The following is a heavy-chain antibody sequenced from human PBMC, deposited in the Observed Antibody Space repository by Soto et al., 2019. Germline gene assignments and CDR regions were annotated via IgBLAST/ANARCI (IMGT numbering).Heavy chain of an antibody. CDR1: GYTFTGYY. CDR3: ARGGLIAARVWEWFDP. Sequence: QVQLVQSGAEVKKPGASVKVSCKASGYTFTGYYMHWVRQAPGQGLGWMGWINPNSGGTNYAQKFQGWVTMTRETSISTAYMELSRLRSEDTAVYYCARGGLIAARVWEWFDPWGQGTLVTGSS. CDR2: INPNSGGT. J-gene: IGHJ5*02. V-gene: IGHV1-2*04. D-gene: IGHD6-6*01.